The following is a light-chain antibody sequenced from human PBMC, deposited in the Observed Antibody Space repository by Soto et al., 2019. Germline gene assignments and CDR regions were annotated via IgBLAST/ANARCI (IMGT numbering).Light chain of an antibody. CDR1: QSVSSSY. CDR2: GAS. Sequence: EIVLTQSPGTLSLSPGERATLSCRASQSVSSSYLAWYQQKPGQAPRPLIYGASSRATGIPDRFSGSGSGTDFTLTISRLEPEDFAVYYCQQHGSSPLTFGGGTKVDIK. V-gene: IGKV3-20*01. J-gene: IGKJ4*01. CDR3: QQHGSSPLT.